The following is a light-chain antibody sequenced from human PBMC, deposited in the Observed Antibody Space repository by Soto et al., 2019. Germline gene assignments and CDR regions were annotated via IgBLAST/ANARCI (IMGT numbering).Light chain of an antibody. J-gene: IGLJ1*01. Sequence: SVVTQPASPSGSPGPTVTISCTGTSSDVGGYNYVSWYQQHPGKAPKLMIYEVSKRPSGVPDRFSGSKSGNTASLTVSGLQAEDEADYYCSSYECSKNIVFGTGTKGT. CDR3: SSYECSKNIV. CDR2: EVS. CDR1: SSDVGGYNY. V-gene: IGLV2-8*01.